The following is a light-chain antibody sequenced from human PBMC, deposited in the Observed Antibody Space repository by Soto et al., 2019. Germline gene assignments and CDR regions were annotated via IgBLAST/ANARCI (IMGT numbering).Light chain of an antibody. CDR3: QQYDNLPPYT. CDR2: DAS. Sequence: DIQMTQSPSSLSAFIGDRVTITCQASRDISNYLNWYQQKPGKAPKLLIYDASNLEPGVPSRFSGRGSGTDFSFTISSLQPEDIATYYCQQYDNLPPYTFGQGTKLEIK. CDR1: RDISNY. V-gene: IGKV1-33*01. J-gene: IGKJ2*01.